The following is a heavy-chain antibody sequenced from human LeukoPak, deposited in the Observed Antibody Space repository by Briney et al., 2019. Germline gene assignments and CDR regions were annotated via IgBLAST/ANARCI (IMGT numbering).Heavy chain of an antibody. CDR1: GFTFSSYS. CDR2: ISRSSGTI. V-gene: IGHV3-48*04. CDR3: ARDGTKGSMDV. J-gene: IGHJ6*02. D-gene: IGHD1-26*01. Sequence: PGGSLRLSCAASGFTFSSYSMNWVRQAPGKGLEWISYISRSSGTIYFADSLEGRFTISRDNAKNSLYLRMNSLRAEDTAVYYCARDGTKGSMDVWGQGTTVTVSS.